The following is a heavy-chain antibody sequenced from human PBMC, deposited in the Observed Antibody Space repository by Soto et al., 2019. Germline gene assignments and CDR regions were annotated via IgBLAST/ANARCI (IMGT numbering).Heavy chain of an antibody. J-gene: IGHJ5*02. D-gene: IGHD3-10*01. CDR2: IYYSGST. Sequence: TSETLSLTCTVSGGSISSYYWSWIRQPPGKGLEWIGYIYYSGSTNYNPSLKSRVTISVDTSKNQFSLKLSSVTAADTAAYYCARETGGWFDPWGQGTLVTVSS. CDR3: ARETGGWFDP. V-gene: IGHV4-59*01. CDR1: GGSISSYY.